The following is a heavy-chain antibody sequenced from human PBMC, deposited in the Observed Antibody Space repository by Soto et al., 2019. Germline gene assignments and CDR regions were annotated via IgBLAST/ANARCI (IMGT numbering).Heavy chain of an antibody. Sequence: GGSLRLSCAASGFTFSSYAMHWVRQAPGKGLEWVAVISYDGSNKYYADSVKGRFTISRDNSKNTLYLQMNSLRAEDTAVYYCAIDYYRFNSGYEFSMDVWGQGPTVTVP. CDR2: ISYDGSNK. J-gene: IGHJ6*02. CDR1: GFTFSSYA. CDR3: AIDYYRFNSGYEFSMDV. D-gene: IGHD5-12*01. V-gene: IGHV3-30-3*01.